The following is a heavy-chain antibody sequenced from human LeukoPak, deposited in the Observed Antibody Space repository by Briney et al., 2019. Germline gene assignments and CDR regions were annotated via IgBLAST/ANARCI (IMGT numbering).Heavy chain of an antibody. CDR1: GFTFSSYS. Sequence: GGSLRLSCAASGFTFSSYSMNWVRQAPGKGLEWVSSISSSSNYIYYADSVKGRFTISRDNAKNSLYLQMNSLRAEDMAVYYCAKDVRVGGGGMDVWGQGTPVTVSS. CDR2: ISSSSNYI. V-gene: IGHV3-21*01. J-gene: IGHJ6*02. CDR3: AKDVRVGGGGMDV. D-gene: IGHD1-26*01.